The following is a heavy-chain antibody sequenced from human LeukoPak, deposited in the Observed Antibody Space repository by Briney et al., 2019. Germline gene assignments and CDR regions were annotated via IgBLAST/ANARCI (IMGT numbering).Heavy chain of an antibody. CDR2: ISSSSSYI. Sequence: GGSLRLSCAASGFTFSSYSMNCVRQAPGKGLEWVSSISSSSSYIYYADSVKGRFTISRDNAKNSLYLQMNSLRAEDTAVYYCARDQVYSGYDFFDYWGQGTLVTVSS. V-gene: IGHV3-21*01. J-gene: IGHJ4*02. CDR3: ARDQVYSGYDFFDY. D-gene: IGHD5-12*01. CDR1: GFTFSSYS.